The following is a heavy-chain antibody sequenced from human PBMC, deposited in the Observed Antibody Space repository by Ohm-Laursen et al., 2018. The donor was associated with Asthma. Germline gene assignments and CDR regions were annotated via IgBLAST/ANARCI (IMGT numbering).Heavy chain of an antibody. CDR3: AKDQKQRAPGLGASDS. V-gene: IGHV3-13*01. CDR2: IGTAGDT. Sequence: SLRLSCTASGFTFSSYDMHWVRQATGKGLEWVSAIGTAGDTYYPGSVKGRFTISRDNSKNTLYLQMNTLRAEDTAVYYCAKDQKQRAPGLGASDSWGQGTLVTVSS. D-gene: IGHD1-26*01. CDR1: GFTFSSYD. J-gene: IGHJ4*02.